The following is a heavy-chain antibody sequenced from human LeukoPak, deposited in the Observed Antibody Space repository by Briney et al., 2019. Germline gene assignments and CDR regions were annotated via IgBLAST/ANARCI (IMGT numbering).Heavy chain of an antibody. D-gene: IGHD6-13*01. CDR1: GGSISSYY. V-gene: IGHV4-59*01. J-gene: IGHJ5*02. CDR3: ARDRAAAGVYWFDP. CDR2: IYFSGST. Sequence: SGTLSLTCTVSGGSISSYYWSWIRQHPGKGLEWIGYIYFSGSTNYNPSLKSRVTISLDTSKNQFSLKLSSVTAADTAMYYCARDRAAAGVYWFDPWGQGILVTVSS.